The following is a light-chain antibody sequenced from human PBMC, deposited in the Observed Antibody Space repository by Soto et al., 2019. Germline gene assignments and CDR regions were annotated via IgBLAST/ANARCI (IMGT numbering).Light chain of an antibody. J-gene: IGKJ2*01. V-gene: IGKV3-20*01. Sequence: EIVLTQSPGTLSLSPGERATLSCRASQSVSSSYLAWYQQKPGQAPRLLIYGASSRATGIPDRFSGSGSGTDFTLTISRLEPEDFALYYCQQYGSSPLYTFGQGTNLEIK. CDR1: QSVSSSY. CDR2: GAS. CDR3: QQYGSSPLYT.